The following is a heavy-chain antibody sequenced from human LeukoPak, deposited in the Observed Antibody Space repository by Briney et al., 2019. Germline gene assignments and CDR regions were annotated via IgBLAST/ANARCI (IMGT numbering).Heavy chain of an antibody. J-gene: IGHJ5*02. CDR1: GGSIGSGSYY. V-gene: IGHV4-61*02. D-gene: IGHD6-13*01. Sequence: SQTLSLTCTVSGGSIGSGSYYWSWIRQPAGKGLEWIGRIYTSGSTNYNPSLKSRVTISVDTSKNQFSLKLSSVTAADTAVYYCARYLPYSSSWYPSYNWFDPWGQGTLVTVSS. CDR3: ARYLPYSSSWYPSYNWFDP. CDR2: IYTSGST.